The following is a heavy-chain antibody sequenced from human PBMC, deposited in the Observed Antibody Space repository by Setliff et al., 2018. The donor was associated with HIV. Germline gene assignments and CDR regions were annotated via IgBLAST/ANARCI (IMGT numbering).Heavy chain of an antibody. D-gene: IGHD5-18*01. Sequence: SVKVSCKASGVTFSNYPITWVRQAPGQGLEWMGRIIPIFDTGDYAQKFQCRVTISADRSTSTAYMELSSLRSEDTALYYCAREAYSYGYVLPATRFGYYFDSWVQGTLVTVSS. V-gene: IGHV1-69*06. CDR2: IIPIFDTG. CDR3: AREAYSYGYVLPATRFGYYFDS. CDR1: GVTFSNYP. J-gene: IGHJ4*02.